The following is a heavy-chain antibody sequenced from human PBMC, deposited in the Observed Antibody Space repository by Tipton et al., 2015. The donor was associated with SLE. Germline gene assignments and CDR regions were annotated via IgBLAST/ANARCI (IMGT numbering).Heavy chain of an antibody. CDR1: GGSISSPY. V-gene: IGHV4-59*11. J-gene: IGHJ6*02. CDR3: ARGAARLPHPYYYGMDG. Sequence: TLSLTCTVSGGSISSPYWRWIRQPPGKGLEWIGYIYYSGSTNYNPSLKSRVTISVDTSKNQFSLKLSSVTAADTAVYYCARGAARLPHPYYYGMDGWGQGTTVTVSS. CDR2: IYYSGST. D-gene: IGHD2-15*01.